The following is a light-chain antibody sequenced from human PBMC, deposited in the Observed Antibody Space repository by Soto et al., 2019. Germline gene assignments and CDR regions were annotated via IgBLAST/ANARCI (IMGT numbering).Light chain of an antibody. CDR3: HQYDKWPPFT. CDR1: QSVGSN. J-gene: IGKJ3*01. CDR2: GAS. Sequence: EIVMTQSPATLSVSPGERATLSCRASQSVGSNLAWYQQRPGQAPRLLIYGASTRATGIPARFSGSGSGTEFTLTISSLQSEDFAVYYCHQYDKWPPFTFGPGTQVDFK. V-gene: IGKV3D-15*01.